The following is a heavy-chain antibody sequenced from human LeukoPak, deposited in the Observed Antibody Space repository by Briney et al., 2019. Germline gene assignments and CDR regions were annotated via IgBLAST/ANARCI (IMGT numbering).Heavy chain of an antibody. CDR3: AKEEVPNDY. D-gene: IGHD2-2*01. V-gene: IGHV3-23*01. CDR1: GFTFSSYG. CDR2: ISDSGSDT. Sequence: GGSLRLSCAASGFTFSSYGLSWVRQTPGKGLEWVSAISDSGSDTYYTDSVKGRFTISKDNSKNTLYLQMNSLRAEDTAVYYCAKEEVPNDYWGQGTLVTVSS. J-gene: IGHJ4*02.